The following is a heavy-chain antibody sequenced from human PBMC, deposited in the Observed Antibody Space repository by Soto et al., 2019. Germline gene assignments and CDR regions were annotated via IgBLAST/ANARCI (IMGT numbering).Heavy chain of an antibody. CDR2: IIPILGIR. J-gene: IGHJ4*02. Sequence: QLQLVQSGAEVKKPGSSVKVSCKASGGSFSTYTITWVRQAPGQGLEWMGRIIPILGIRDYAQKFQARVTITADKSTSTADMELSSLKSEDTAVYYCARDVGDLGQGTLVTVSS. V-gene: IGHV1-69*08. CDR1: GGSFSTYT. D-gene: IGHD1-26*01. CDR3: ARDVGD.